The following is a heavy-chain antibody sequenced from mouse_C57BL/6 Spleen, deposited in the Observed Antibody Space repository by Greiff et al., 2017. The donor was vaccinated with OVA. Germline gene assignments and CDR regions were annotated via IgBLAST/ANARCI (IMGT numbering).Heavy chain of an antibody. J-gene: IGHJ2*01. CDR1: GYAFSSYW. CDR2: IYPGDGDT. V-gene: IGHV1-80*01. CDR3: ARRLGRGNYFDY. D-gene: IGHD4-1*01. Sequence: QIQLQQSGAELVKPGASVKISCKASGYAFSSYWMNWVKQRPGKGLEWIGQIYPGDGDTNYNGKFKGKATLTADKSSSTAYMQLSSLTSEDSAVYFCARRLGRGNYFDYWGQGTTLTVSS.